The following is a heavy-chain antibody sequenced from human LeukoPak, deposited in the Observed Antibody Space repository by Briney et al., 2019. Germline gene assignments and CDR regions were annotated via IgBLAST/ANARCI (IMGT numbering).Heavy chain of an antibody. CDR2: INSDGSST. V-gene: IGHV3-74*01. J-gene: IGHJ4*02. CDR1: GYTFSSYW. D-gene: IGHD3-10*01. CDR3: ARHGFPYGLDH. Sequence: GGSLRLSCAASGYTFSSYWIHWVRQAPGKGLVWVSRINSDGSSTRYADSVKGRFTISRDNAKNTLYLQMNSLRAEDTAVYYCARHGFPYGLDHWGQGTLVTVSS.